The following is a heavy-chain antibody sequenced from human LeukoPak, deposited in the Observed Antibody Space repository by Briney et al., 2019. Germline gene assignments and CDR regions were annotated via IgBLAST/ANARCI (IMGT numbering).Heavy chain of an antibody. Sequence: PSETLSLTCAVSGYSISSGYYWGWIRQPPGKGLEWIGSKYYSGITYYNPSLKSRVTISVDTSKNLFSLKLSSVTAADTAVYYCARHTLRWLPDNWGQGTLVTVSS. V-gene: IGHV4-38-2*01. CDR2: KYYSGIT. J-gene: IGHJ4*02. CDR1: GYSISSGYY. D-gene: IGHD6-19*01. CDR3: ARHTLRWLPDN.